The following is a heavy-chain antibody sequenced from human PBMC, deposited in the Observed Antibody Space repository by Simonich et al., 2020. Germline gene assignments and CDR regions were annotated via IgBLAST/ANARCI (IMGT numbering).Heavy chain of an antibody. Sequence: QVQLVQSGAEVKKPGASVKVSCKASGYTFTGYYMHWVRQAPGQGLDWMGRNNTTIGGATYTKEFQGGVTMTSDPSFSTAYMELSRLRSDDTAVYYCARDTFLGYCSSTSCYDAFDIWGQGTMVTVSS. CDR1: GYTFTGYY. CDR2: NNTTIGGA. J-gene: IGHJ3*02. V-gene: IGHV1-2*06. D-gene: IGHD2-2*01. CDR3: ARDTFLGYCSSTSCYDAFDI.